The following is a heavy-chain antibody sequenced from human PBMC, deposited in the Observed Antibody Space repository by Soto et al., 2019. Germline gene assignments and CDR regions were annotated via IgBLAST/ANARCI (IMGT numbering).Heavy chain of an antibody. Sequence: QLQLQESGSGLVKPSQTLSLTCAVSGGSISSGGYSWCWIRQPPGKGLEWLGYIYHSGSTYYNPSRKSRVTRSVDRSKNQCSLKLSSGTAADTAVYYGAAGGGRPRYYGGQGTLVTVSS. CDR1: GGSISSGGYS. V-gene: IGHV4-30-2*01. CDR2: IYHSGST. D-gene: IGHD4-17*01. J-gene: IGHJ4*02. CDR3: AAGGGRPRYY.